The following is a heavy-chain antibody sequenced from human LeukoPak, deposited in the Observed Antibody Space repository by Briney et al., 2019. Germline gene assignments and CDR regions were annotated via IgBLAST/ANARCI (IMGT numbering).Heavy chain of an antibody. V-gene: IGHV1-18*01. CDR3: ATNYYDSSGYYSIDY. Sequence: ATVKVSCTASGYTFTRYGISWVRQAPGQGLEWMGWINTYNSNTDYAQKLQGRVTMTPDTSTSTAYMELRSLRSDDTALYYCATNYYDSSGYYSIDYWGQGTLVTVSS. J-gene: IGHJ4*02. CDR1: GYTFTRYG. CDR2: INTYNSNT. D-gene: IGHD3-22*01.